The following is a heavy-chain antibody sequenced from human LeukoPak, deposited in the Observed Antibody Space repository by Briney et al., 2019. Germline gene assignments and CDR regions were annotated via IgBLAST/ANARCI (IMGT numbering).Heavy chain of an antibody. V-gene: IGHV3-13*01. CDR3: AKSIMLAAGRLGRIDY. CDR2: IGTAGDT. J-gene: IGHJ4*02. CDR1: GFTFSSYD. D-gene: IGHD6-6*01. Sequence: PGGSLRLSCAASGFTFSSYDMHWVRQATGKGLEWVSAIGTAGDTYYPGSVKGRFTISRENAKNSLYLQMNSLRAEDTAVYYCAKSIMLAAGRLGRIDYWGQGTLVTVSS.